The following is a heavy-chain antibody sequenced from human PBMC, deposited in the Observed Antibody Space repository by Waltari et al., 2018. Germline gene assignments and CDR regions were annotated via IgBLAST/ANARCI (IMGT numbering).Heavy chain of an antibody. V-gene: IGHV4-34*01. CDR3: ASGSNLFDP. Sequence: QVQLQQWGAGLLKPSETLSLTCAVYGGSFSGYYWSWIRQPPGTGVEWIGEIKHSRSPNHNPSLKSLVTISVDTSKNQVSLKLSSLTAADTAVYYCASGSNLFDPWGQGTLVTVSS. CDR2: IKHSRSP. J-gene: IGHJ5*02. CDR1: GGSFSGYY.